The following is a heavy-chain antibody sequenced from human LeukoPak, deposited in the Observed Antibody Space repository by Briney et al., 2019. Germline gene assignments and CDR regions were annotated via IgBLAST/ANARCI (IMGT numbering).Heavy chain of an antibody. J-gene: IGHJ6*03. CDR2: IYYSGST. V-gene: IGHV4-59*01. D-gene: IGHD6-19*01. CDR3: ARLGEPNSSGWYHSYYYYYYMDV. Sequence: SETLSLTCTVSGGSISSYYWSWIRQPPGKGLEWIGYIYYSGSTNYNPSLKSRVTISVDTSKNQFSLKLSSVTAADTAVYYCARLGEPNSSGWYHSYYYYYYMDVWGKGTTVTISS. CDR1: GGSISSYY.